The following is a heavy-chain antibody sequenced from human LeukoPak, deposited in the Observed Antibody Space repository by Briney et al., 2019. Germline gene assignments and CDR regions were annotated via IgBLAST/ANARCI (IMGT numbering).Heavy chain of an antibody. CDR2: IYTSGST. CDR3: ARDGSSGYVYYYYYGMDV. J-gene: IGHJ6*02. D-gene: IGHD5-12*01. CDR1: GGSISSYY. V-gene: IGHV4-4*07. Sequence: SETLSLTCTVSGGSISSYYWSWIRQPAGKGLEWIGRIYTSGSTNYNPSLKSRVTMSVDTSKNQFSLKLSSVTAADTAVYYCARDGSSGYVYYYYYGMDVWGQGTTVTVSS.